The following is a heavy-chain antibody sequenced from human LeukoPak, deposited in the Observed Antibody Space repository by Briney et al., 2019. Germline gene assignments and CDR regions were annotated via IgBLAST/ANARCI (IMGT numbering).Heavy chain of an antibody. Sequence: PGGSLRLSCAASGFTFSSYSMNWVRQAPGKGLEWVSHISSSSSTIYYADSVKGRFTISRDNAKNSLYLQMNSLRAEDTAVYYCARELENDSSGQWAFDIWGQGTMVTVSS. D-gene: IGHD3-22*01. J-gene: IGHJ3*02. CDR2: ISSSSSTI. CDR1: GFTFSSYS. V-gene: IGHV3-48*01. CDR3: ARELENDSSGQWAFDI.